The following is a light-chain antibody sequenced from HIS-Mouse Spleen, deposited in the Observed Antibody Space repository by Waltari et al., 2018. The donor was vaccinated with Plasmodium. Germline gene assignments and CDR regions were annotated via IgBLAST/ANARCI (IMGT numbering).Light chain of an antibody. CDR2: DDS. CDR3: QVWDSSSDHVV. CDR1: KIGSKH. J-gene: IGLJ2*01. Sequence: SYVLTQPPSVSVAPGQTARITCGGDKIGSKHVKWYQQKQGQAPVLAVYDDSDRPSGIPERFSGSNSGNTATLTISRVEAGDEADYYCQVWDSSSDHVVFGGGTKLTVL. V-gene: IGLV3-21*02.